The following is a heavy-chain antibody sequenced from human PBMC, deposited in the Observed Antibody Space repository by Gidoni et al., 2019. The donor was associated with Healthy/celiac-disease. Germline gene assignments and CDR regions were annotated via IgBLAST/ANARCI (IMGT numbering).Heavy chain of an antibody. Sequence: QVQLVQSGAEVKKPGASVKVSCKASGYTFPGYYMHWVRQAPGQGLEWMGWVNPNSGGTNYAQKFQGRVTITRDTSISTAYMELSRLRSDDTAVYYCARDLEFQDSSGWSPGYYYYGMDVWGQGTTVTVSS. V-gene: IGHV1-2*02. CDR1: GYTFPGYY. CDR2: VNPNSGGT. J-gene: IGHJ6*02. D-gene: IGHD6-19*01. CDR3: ARDLEFQDSSGWSPGYYYYGMDV.